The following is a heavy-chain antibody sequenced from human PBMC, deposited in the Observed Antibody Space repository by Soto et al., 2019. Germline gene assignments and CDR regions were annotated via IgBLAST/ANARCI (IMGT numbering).Heavy chain of an antibody. CDR1: GFTFYDYA. J-gene: IGHJ3*02. CDR3: AKDYYYGSVTGALDI. CDR2: ISWNSGTI. Sequence: EVQVVESGGGLVQPGRSLRLSCAASGFTFYDYAMHCVRQVPGKGMGWVSGISWNSGTIGYEDSVKGRFTISSDNDKKSLYLQMNSRRVEDTALYYCAKDYYYGSVTGALDIWGQGTMVAVSS. V-gene: IGHV3-9*01. D-gene: IGHD3-10*01.